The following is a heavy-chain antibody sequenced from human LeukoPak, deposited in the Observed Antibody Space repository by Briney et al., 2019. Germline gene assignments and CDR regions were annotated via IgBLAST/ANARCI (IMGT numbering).Heavy chain of an antibody. CDR1: GFTFSGFW. V-gene: IGHV3-7*03. CDR2: IKQDGSEK. D-gene: IGHD6-19*01. CDR3: ATWPGGWYGEDS. J-gene: IGHJ4*02. Sequence: PGGSLRLSCAASGFTFSGFWMGWVRQAPGKGLEWVANIKQDGSEKYYVDSVKGRFTISRDNAKNALYLQMNSLRAEDTAVYYCATWPGGWYGEDSWGQGTLVTVSS.